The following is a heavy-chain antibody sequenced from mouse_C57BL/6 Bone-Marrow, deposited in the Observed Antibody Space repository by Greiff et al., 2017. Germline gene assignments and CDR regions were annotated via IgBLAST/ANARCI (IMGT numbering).Heavy chain of an antibody. CDR2: INPNNGGT. D-gene: IGHD2-2*01. J-gene: IGHJ4*01. Sequence: VQLQQSGPELVKPGASVKIPCKASGYTFTDYNMDWVKQSHGKSLEWIGDINPNNGGTIYNQKFKGKATLTVDKSSSTAYMELRSLTSEDTAVYYCARGYYAYDGYAMDYWGQGTSVTVSS. CDR1: GYTFTDYN. V-gene: IGHV1-18*01. CDR3: ARGYYAYDGYAMDY.